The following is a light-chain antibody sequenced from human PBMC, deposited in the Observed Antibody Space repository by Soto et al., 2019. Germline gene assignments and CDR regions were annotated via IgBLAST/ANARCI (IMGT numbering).Light chain of an antibody. CDR2: GAS. Sequence: DIQMTQSPSSLSASVGDRVTITCRATQNTNRFLNWYQQKPGKAPKLLIYGASTLQSGVPSRFSGTGSGTDFTLTITSLQPEHSATYYCQQTYNTPWTFGQGTKVDIK. CDR1: QNTNRF. V-gene: IGKV1-39*01. J-gene: IGKJ1*01. CDR3: QQTYNTPWT.